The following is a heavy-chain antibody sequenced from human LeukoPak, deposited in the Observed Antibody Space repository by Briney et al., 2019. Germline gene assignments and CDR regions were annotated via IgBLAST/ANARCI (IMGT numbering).Heavy chain of an antibody. V-gene: IGHV4-39*07. CDR3: ARTTPGYSSSRYYYYYYMDV. D-gene: IGHD6-6*01. CDR1: NGSISSSASY. Sequence: PSETLSLTCTVSNGSISSSASYWGWIRQPPGKGLEWIGSIYYSGSTYYNPSLKGRVTISVDTSKNQFSLKLSSVTAADTAVYYCARTTPGYSSSRYYYYYYMDVWGKGTTVTVSS. CDR2: IYYSGST. J-gene: IGHJ6*03.